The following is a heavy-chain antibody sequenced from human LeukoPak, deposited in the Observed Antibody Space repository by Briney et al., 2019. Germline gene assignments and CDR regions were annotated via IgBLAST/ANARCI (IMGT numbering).Heavy chain of an antibody. CDR3: ARGRKGYYDILTGYPQLYYYYYMDV. CDR2: FDPEDGER. D-gene: IGHD3-9*01. CDR1: GYTLTELS. V-gene: IGHV1-24*01. Sequence: ASVKVSCKVSGYTLTELSMHWVRQAPGKGLEWMGGFDPEDGERINAQKFQGRVTMTEDTSTDTAYMELSSLRSEDTAVYYCARGRKGYYDILTGYPQLYYYYYMDVWGKGTTVTVSS. J-gene: IGHJ6*03.